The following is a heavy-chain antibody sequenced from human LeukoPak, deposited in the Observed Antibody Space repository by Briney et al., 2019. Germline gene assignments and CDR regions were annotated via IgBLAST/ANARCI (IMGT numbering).Heavy chain of an antibody. Sequence: PSETLSLTCAVYGGSFSGYYWSWIRQPPGKGLEWIGEINHSGSTNYNPSLKSRVTISVDTSKNQFSLKLSSVTAADTAVYYCARGNFGYSCGYRDWGQGTLVTVSS. D-gene: IGHD5-18*01. J-gene: IGHJ4*02. CDR1: GGSFSGYY. CDR3: ARGNFGYSCGYRD. V-gene: IGHV4-34*01. CDR2: INHSGST.